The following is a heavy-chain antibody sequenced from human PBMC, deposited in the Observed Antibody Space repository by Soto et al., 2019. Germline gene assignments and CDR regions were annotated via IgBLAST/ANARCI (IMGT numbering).Heavy chain of an antibody. CDR1: RESISSSSYY. CDR2: IYYSXRT. J-gene: IGHJ4*02. D-gene: IGHD2-21*02. V-gene: IGHV4-39*01. Sequence: XXTLSLTCIVSRESISSSSYYWGWIRQPPGKGLEWIGXIYYSXRTYYSKSFKXXVTISIDXXKNQFSLKLSSVTATDTAVYYCARQRTKVVTQAYFDHWGQGDMVTDS. CDR3: ARQRTKVVTQAYFDH.